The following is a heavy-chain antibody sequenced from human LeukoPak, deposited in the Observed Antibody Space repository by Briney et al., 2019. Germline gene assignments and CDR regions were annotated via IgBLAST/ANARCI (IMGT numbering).Heavy chain of an antibody. CDR3: ARGSAKVGPFDR. CDR2: IIPICGTA. J-gene: IGHJ5*02. CDR1: GCTFSSYA. D-gene: IGHD1-26*01. V-gene: IGHV1-69*13. Sequence: SVKVSCKASGCTFSSYAISWVRQAPGQGLEWMGGIIPICGTANYAQKFQGRVTITAYESTRTAYMELSSLRAEDTAVYYCARGSAKVGPFDRWGQGTLVTVSS.